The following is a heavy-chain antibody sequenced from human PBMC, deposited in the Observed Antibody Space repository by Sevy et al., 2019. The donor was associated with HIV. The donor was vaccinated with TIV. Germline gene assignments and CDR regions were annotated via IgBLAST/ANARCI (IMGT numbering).Heavy chain of an antibody. CDR3: AREPRGMDV. Sequence: SETLSLTCAVYGGSFSGYYWSWIRQPPGKGLEWIGEINHSGSTNYNPSLKSRVTISVETSKNQFSLKLSSVTAADTAVYYCAREPRGMDVWGQGTTVTVSS. CDR2: INHSGST. J-gene: IGHJ6*02. V-gene: IGHV4-34*01. CDR1: GGSFSGYY.